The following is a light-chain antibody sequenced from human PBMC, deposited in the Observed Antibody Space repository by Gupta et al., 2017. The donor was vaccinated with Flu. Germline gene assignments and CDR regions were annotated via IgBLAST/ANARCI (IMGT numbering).Light chain of an antibody. CDR2: GNN. V-gene: IGLV1-40*01. Sequence: QSVLTQPPSVSGAPGQRVTISCTGSSSNIGAGYDVHWYQQLPGPAPKLLIYGNNNRPSGVPDRFSGSKSGTSASLSITGLQAEDEADYYCQSYDSSLSGSDVFGTGTKVTVL. CDR1: SSNIGAGYD. J-gene: IGLJ1*01. CDR3: QSYDSSLSGSDV.